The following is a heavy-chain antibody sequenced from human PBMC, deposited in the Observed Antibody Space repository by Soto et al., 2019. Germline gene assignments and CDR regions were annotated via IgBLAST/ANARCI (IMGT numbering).Heavy chain of an antibody. CDR3: AEGCYYDIGGYYFGY. CDR1: GFTFSTYA. V-gene: IGHV3-23*01. Sequence: EVQLLESGGGLVQPGESLRLSCAASGFTFSTYAMSWVRQAPGKGLQWVSAITGSGVSTYYADSVKGRFTISRDNSKNTLDLQMNNLRAEDTALYYCAEGCYYDIGGYYFGYWGQGALVTVSS. CDR2: ITGSGVST. J-gene: IGHJ4*02. D-gene: IGHD3-22*01.